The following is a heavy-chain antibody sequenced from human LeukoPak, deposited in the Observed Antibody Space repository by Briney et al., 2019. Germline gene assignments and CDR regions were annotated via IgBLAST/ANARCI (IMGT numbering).Heavy chain of an antibody. J-gene: IGHJ6*03. CDR2: ISSSSSYI. CDR1: GFTFSSYS. CDR3: ARDSSYYYYMDV. Sequence: GGTLRLSCAASGFTFSSYSMNWVRQAPGKGLEWVSSISSSSSYIYYADSVKGRFTISRDNAKNSLYLQMNSLRAEDTAVYYCARDSSYYYYMDVWGKGTTVTVSS. V-gene: IGHV3-21*01. D-gene: IGHD2/OR15-2a*01.